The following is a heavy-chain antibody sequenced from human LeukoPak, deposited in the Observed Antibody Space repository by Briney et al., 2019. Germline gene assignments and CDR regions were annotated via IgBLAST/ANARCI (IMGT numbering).Heavy chain of an antibody. Sequence: SETLSLTCTVSGGSISSYYWSWIRQPPGKGLEWIGYIYYSGSTNYNPSLKSRVTISVDTSKNQFSLKLSSVTAADTAVYYCARFADVLRCFDWPGVAFDIWGQGTMVTVSS. V-gene: IGHV4-59*01. D-gene: IGHD3-9*01. CDR2: IYYSGST. CDR1: GGSISSYY. CDR3: ARFADVLRCFDWPGVAFDI. J-gene: IGHJ3*02.